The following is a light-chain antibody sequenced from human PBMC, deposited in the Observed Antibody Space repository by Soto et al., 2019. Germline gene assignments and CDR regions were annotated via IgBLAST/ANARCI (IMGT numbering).Light chain of an antibody. CDR3: QPGRNWGT. Sequence: EIVLTQSPATLSLSPGERATLSCRASQSVSSYLAWYQQKPGQAPRLLIYDASNKATGIAARFSCSGSGTDFTLTISSLEPEDFAVYYGQPGRNWGTLGGVTKVEIK. CDR1: QSVSSY. V-gene: IGKV3-11*01. J-gene: IGKJ4*01. CDR2: DAS.